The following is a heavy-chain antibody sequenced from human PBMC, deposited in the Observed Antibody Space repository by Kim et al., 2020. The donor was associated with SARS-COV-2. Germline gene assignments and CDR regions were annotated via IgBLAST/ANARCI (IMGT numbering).Heavy chain of an antibody. CDR2: ISGSGNGGST. V-gene: IGHV3-23*01. D-gene: IGHD3-10*01. J-gene: IGHJ4*02. CDR3: ARIFYGSGSYRYFDY. CDR1: GFTFSSYA. Sequence: GGSLRLSCAASGFTFSSYAMSWVRQAPGKGLEWVSAISGSGNGGSTYYADSVKGRFTISRDNSKNTLYLQMNSLRAEDTAIYYCARIFYGSGSYRYFDYWGQGTLVTVSS.